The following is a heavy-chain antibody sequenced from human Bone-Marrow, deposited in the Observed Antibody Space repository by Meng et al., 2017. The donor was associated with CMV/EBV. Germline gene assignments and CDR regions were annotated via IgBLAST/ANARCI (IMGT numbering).Heavy chain of an antibody. D-gene: IGHD2-2*02. J-gene: IGHJ6*02. V-gene: IGHV5-51*01. Sequence: KVSCKGSGYSFTSYWIGWVRQMPGKGLEWMGIIYPGDSDTRYSPSFQGQVTISADKSVSTAYLQLRSLKTSDTAMYYCARLYLTIASYGMDVWGQGTTVTVSS. CDR3: ARLYLTIASYGMDV. CDR1: GYSFTSYW. CDR2: IYPGDSDT.